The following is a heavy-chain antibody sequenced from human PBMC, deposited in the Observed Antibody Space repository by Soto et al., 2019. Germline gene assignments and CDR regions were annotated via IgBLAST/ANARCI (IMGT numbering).Heavy chain of an antibody. Sequence: GGSLRLSCAASGFTFSSYSMNWVRQAPGKGLEWVSSISSSSSYIYYADSVKGRFTISRDNAKNSLYLQMNSLRAEDTAVYYCARDSIAAAGTDLSDYWGQGTLVTVSS. D-gene: IGHD6-13*01. V-gene: IGHV3-21*01. CDR1: GFTFSSYS. CDR2: ISSSSSYI. CDR3: ARDSIAAAGTDLSDY. J-gene: IGHJ4*02.